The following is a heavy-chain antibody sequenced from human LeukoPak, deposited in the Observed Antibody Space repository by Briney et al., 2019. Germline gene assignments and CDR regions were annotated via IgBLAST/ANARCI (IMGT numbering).Heavy chain of an antibody. V-gene: IGHV3-21*01. CDR3: ARVPRGLPDY. Sequence: GGSLRLSCAASGFTFSSYSMNWVRQAPGKGLEWVSSISSSSSYIYYADSVKGRFTIPRDNAKNSLYLQMNSLRAEDTAVYYCARVPRGLPDYWGQGTLVTVSS. CDR1: GFTFSSYS. J-gene: IGHJ4*02. D-gene: IGHD4-17*01. CDR2: ISSSSSYI.